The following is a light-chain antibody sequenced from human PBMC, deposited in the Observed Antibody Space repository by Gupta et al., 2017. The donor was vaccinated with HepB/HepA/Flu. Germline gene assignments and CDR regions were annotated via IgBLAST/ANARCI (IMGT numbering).Light chain of an antibody. CDR2: SAT. J-gene: IGKJ2*01. CDR3: QQYNNWPPMYT. Sequence: EIVMTQSPATLAVSPGETATLSCRASQSVSSNLAWYQQTPGQSPRLLIYSATTSATGIPARFSGSGSGTDFTLTISSLQSEDFAVYYCQQYNNWPPMYTFGQGTKLEIK. CDR1: QSVSSN. V-gene: IGKV3D-15*01.